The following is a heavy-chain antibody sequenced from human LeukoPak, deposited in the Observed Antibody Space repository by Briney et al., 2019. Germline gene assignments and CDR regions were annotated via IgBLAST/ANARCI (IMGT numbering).Heavy chain of an antibody. J-gene: IGHJ3*01. V-gene: IGHV3-7*01. D-gene: IGHD4-17*01. CDR1: GFTFSRYW. CDR3: ARDPGYGEFDV. Sequence: GGSLRLSCVASGFTFSRYWMSWVRQAPGKGPEFVANIKEDGSEKSYVDSVKGRFTISRGNAKNSVSLQMNSLRVDDTAVYYCARDPGYGEFDVWGQGARVIVSS. CDR2: IKEDGSEK.